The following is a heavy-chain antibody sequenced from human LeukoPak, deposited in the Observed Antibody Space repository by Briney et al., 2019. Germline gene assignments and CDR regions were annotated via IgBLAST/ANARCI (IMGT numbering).Heavy chain of an antibody. CDR3: ARDNNWKIDY. Sequence: PSETLSLTCTVSGGSISSYYWSWIRQPPGKGLEWIGYIYYSGSTNYNPSLKSRVTISVDTSKNQFSLKLSSVTAADTAVYYCARDNNWKIDYWGQGTLVTVSP. CDR2: IYYSGST. D-gene: IGHD1-20*01. CDR1: GGSISSYY. V-gene: IGHV4-59*12. J-gene: IGHJ4*02.